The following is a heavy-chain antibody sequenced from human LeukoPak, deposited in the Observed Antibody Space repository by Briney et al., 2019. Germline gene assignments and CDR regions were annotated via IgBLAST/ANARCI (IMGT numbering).Heavy chain of an antibody. D-gene: IGHD2-15*01. CDR3: AKPPGYCSGGSCFPSDS. V-gene: IGHV3-7*05. CDR2: IKQDGNEK. J-gene: IGHJ5*01. CDR1: GFTFSSYW. Sequence: GGSLRLSCAGSGFTFSSYWMSWVRQAPGKGLGWVANIKQDGNEKYYVDSVKGRFTISRDNAKNSVYLEMKSLRAEDTAVYYCAKPPGYCSGGSCFPSDSWGEGNLVTVSS.